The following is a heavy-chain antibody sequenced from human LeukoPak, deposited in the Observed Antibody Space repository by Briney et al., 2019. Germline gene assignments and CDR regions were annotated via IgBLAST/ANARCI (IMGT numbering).Heavy chain of an antibody. CDR2: IGTAGDP. Sequence: GGSLRLSCAASGFTFSSYDMHWVRQATGKGLEWVSAIGTAGDPYYPGSVKGRFTISRENAKNSLYLQMNSLRAGDTAVYYCARGEIRGYSSGWYPPYWYFDLWGRGTLVTVSS. J-gene: IGHJ2*01. CDR1: GFTFSSYD. V-gene: IGHV3-13*05. D-gene: IGHD6-19*01. CDR3: ARGEIRGYSSGWYPPYWYFDL.